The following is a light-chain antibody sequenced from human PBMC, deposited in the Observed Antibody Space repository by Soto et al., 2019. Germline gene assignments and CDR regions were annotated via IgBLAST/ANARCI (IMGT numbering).Light chain of an antibody. CDR1: QSISSR. Sequence: DIQMTQSPSTLSASVGDRVTITCRASQSISSRLAWYQQKPGKAPKILIYDASNLESGVPSRFSASGSGTEFTLTISSLQPDDFATYYCQQLNSFPIPFGPGTKVDIK. CDR2: DAS. CDR3: QQLNSFPIP. J-gene: IGKJ3*01. V-gene: IGKV1-5*01.